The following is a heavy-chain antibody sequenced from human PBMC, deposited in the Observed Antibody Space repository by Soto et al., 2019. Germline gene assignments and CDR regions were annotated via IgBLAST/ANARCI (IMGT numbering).Heavy chain of an antibody. V-gene: IGHV3-30-3*01. Sequence: QVQLVESGGGVVQPGRSLRLSCAASGFTFSSYAMHWVRQAPGKGLEWVAVISYDGSNKYYADSVKGRFTISRDNSKNTLYLQMNSLRAEDTAVYYCARGEFRKRWYSGSYYGKTPCDYWGQGTLVTVSS. J-gene: IGHJ4*02. CDR2: ISYDGSNK. CDR1: GFTFSSYA. D-gene: IGHD1-26*01. CDR3: ARGEFRKRWYSGSYYGKTPCDY.